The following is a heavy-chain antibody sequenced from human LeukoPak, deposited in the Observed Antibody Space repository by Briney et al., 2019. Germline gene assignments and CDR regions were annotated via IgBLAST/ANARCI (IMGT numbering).Heavy chain of an antibody. Sequence: PSETLSLTCTVSGGSISSYYWSWIRQPPGKGLEWIGYIYYSGSTNYNPSLKSRVTISVDTSKNQFSLKLSSVTAADTAVYYCARVRDYGGNGEFDYWGQGTLVTVSS. J-gene: IGHJ4*02. D-gene: IGHD4-23*01. V-gene: IGHV4-59*01. CDR2: IYYSGST. CDR3: ARVRDYGGNGEFDY. CDR1: GGSISSYY.